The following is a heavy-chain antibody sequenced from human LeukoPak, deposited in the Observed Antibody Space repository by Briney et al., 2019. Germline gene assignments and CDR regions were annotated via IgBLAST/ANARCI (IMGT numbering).Heavy chain of an antibody. D-gene: IGHD6-13*01. J-gene: IGHJ5*02. CDR3: ARDLVAAASTWVLGNWFDP. CDR2: IYTSGST. CDR1: GGSISSYY. V-gene: IGHV4-4*07. Sequence: SETLSLTCTVSGGSISSYYWSWIRQPAGKGLEWIGRIYTSGSTNYNPSLKSRVTMSVDTSKNQFSLKLSSVTAADTAVYYCARDLVAAASTWVLGNWFDPWGQGTLVTVSS.